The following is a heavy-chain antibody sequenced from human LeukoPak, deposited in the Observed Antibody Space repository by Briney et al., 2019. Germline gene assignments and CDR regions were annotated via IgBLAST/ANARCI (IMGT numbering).Heavy chain of an antibody. D-gene: IGHD3-22*01. V-gene: IGHV4-59*01. J-gene: IGHJ3*02. CDR2: IYYSGST. CDR1: GGSISSYY. Sequence: SETLSLTCTVSGGSISSYYWSWIRQPPGKGLEWIGYIYYSGSTNYNPSLKSRVTISVGTSKNQFSLKLSSVTAADTAVYYCARRRRITMIFDAFDIWGQGTMVTVSS. CDR3: ARRRRITMIFDAFDI.